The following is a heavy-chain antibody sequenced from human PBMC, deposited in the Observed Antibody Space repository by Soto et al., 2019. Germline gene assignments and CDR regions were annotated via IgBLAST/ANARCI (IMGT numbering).Heavy chain of an antibody. J-gene: IGHJ5*02. CDR3: ARGAGATISGGWFAP. Sequence: QVQLVESGGGVVQPGRSLRLSCAASGFTFSSYGMHWVRQAPGKGLEWVAVIWYDGSNKYYADSVKGRFTISRDNSKATPDLHTNSLRAEAAAVYYCARGAGATISGGWFAPGGQGTLVTVSS. CDR2: IWYDGSNK. D-gene: IGHD5-12*01. V-gene: IGHV3-33*01. CDR1: GFTFSSYG.